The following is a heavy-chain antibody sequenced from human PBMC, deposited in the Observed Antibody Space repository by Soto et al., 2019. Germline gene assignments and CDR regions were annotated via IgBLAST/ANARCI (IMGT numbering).Heavy chain of an antibody. J-gene: IGHJ4*02. D-gene: IGHD2-8*01. V-gene: IGHV1-3*01. CDR1: GYAFTSYA. CDR2: INAGNGNT. CDR3: ARDGRNGGYFDY. Sequence: GASVKVSCKASGYAFTSYAMHWVRQAPGQRLEWMGWINAGNGNTKYSQKFQGRVTMTTDTSTSTAYMELRSLRSDDTAVYYCARDGRNGGYFDYWGQGTVVTVSS.